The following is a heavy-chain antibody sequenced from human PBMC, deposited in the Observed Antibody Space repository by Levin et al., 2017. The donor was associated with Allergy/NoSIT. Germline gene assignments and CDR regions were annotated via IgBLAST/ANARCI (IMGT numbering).Heavy chain of an antibody. Sequence: GGSLRLSCAASGFTFSSYWMSWVRQAPGKGLEWVANIKQDGSEKYYVDSVKGRFTISRDNAKNSLYLQMNSLRAEDTAVYYCAISLTTVTTIGGTPFDYWGQGTLVTVSS. V-gene: IGHV3-7*01. J-gene: IGHJ4*02. CDR1: GFTFSSYW. CDR3: AISLTTVTTIGGTPFDY. D-gene: IGHD4-17*01. CDR2: IKQDGSEK.